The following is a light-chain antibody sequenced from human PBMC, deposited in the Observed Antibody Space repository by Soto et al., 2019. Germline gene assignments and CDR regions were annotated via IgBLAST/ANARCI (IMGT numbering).Light chain of an antibody. Sequence: EIVLTQSPATLSLSPGERATLSGRPGQSVSSTYLAWYQQKPGQAPRLLIFGASSRATGIPDRFSGSGSGTDFTLTISRLEPEDFAVYYCQQYGSSPPVTFGQGTKLEIK. V-gene: IGKV3-20*01. CDR1: QSVSSTY. CDR3: QQYGSSPPVT. CDR2: GAS. J-gene: IGKJ2*01.